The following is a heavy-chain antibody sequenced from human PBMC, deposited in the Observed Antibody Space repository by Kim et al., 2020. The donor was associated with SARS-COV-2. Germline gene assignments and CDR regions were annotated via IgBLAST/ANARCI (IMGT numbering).Heavy chain of an antibody. Sequence: YADSVKGRFTNSRDNAKNQQYLQMNSLRAEDTAVYYCAKAGSNSSSWDYWGQGTLVTVSS. V-gene: IGHV3-30*02. D-gene: IGHD6-13*01. CDR3: AKAGSNSSSWDY. J-gene: IGHJ4*02.